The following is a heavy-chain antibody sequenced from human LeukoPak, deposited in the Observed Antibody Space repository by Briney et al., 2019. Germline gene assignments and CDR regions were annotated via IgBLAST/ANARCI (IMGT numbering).Heavy chain of an antibody. CDR1: GGSISSGSYY. J-gene: IGHJ3*02. D-gene: IGHD2-15*01. V-gene: IGHV4-61*02. CDR3: ARDRAVVVAAKLENAFDI. CDR2: IYTSGST. Sequence: PSETLSLTCTVSGGSISSGSYYWSWIRQPAGKGLEWIGRIYTSGSTNYNPSLKSRVTISVDTSKNQFSLELSSVTAADTAVYYCARDRAVVVAAKLENAFDIWGQGTMVTVSS.